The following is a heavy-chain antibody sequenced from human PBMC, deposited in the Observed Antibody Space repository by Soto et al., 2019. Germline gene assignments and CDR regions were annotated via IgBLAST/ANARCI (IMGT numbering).Heavy chain of an antibody. CDR3: ARGRYGDY. J-gene: IGHJ4*02. V-gene: IGHV1-18*01. CDR1: GYDFTTYG. Sequence: QVHLVQSGAEVKKPGASVKVSCKGSGYDFTTYGITWVRQAPGQGLEWMAWISAHNGNTDYAQKLQCRVTVTRDTSTSTAYMELRSLRSDDTAVYYCARGRYGDYWGQGVLVTVSS. CDR2: ISAHNGNT. D-gene: IGHD1-1*01.